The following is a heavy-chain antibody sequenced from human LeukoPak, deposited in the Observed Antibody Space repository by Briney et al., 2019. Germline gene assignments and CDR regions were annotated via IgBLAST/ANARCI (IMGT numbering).Heavy chain of an antibody. V-gene: IGHV3-74*01. Sequence: PGGSLRLSCAVSGFTFSSYWMHWVRQAPGKGLVWVSRINSDGSSTSYADSVKGRFTISRDNAKNTLYRQMNSLRAEDTAVYYCARGELRYFDWLNYWGQGTLVTVSS. CDR3: ARGELRYFDWLNY. CDR1: GFTFSSYW. CDR2: INSDGSST. J-gene: IGHJ4*02. D-gene: IGHD3-9*01.